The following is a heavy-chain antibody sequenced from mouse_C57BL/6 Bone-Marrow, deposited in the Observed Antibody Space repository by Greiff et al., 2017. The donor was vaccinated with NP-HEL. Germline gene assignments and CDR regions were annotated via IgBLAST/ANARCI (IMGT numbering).Heavy chain of an antibody. V-gene: IGHV2-5*01. CDR1: GFSLTSYG. CDR3: AKNHYGSSSYAMDY. CDR2: IWRGGST. J-gene: IGHJ4*01. D-gene: IGHD1-1*01. Sequence: QVQLKESGPGLVQPSQCLSITCTVSGFSLTSYGVHWVRQSPGKGLEWLGVIWRGGSTDYNAAFMSRLSITKDNTKSQVFFKMNSLQADDTAIYYCAKNHYGSSSYAMDYWGQGTSVTVSS.